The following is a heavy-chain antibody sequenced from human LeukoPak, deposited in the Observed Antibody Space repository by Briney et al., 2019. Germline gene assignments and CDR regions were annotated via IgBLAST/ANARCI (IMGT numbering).Heavy chain of an antibody. CDR2: ISYDGRNK. J-gene: IGHJ4*02. Sequence: GTSLRLSCAASGITFSNCAMHWVRQAPGKGLEWLTVISYDGRNKYYADSVEGRFTVSRDNSKNTLYLQMNSLRAEETAVYYCVRESVGAVYFDCWGQGTLVTVSS. CDR1: GITFSNCA. V-gene: IGHV3-30*04. CDR3: VRESVGAVYFDC. D-gene: IGHD1-26*01.